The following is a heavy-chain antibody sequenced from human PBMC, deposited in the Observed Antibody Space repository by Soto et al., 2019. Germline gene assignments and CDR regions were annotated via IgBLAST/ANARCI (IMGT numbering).Heavy chain of an antibody. CDR1: GYTFTSYA. CDR2: INAGNGNT. V-gene: IGHV1-3*01. CDR3: ARRGTTVVTGAFDI. Sequence: GASVKVSCKASGYTFTSYAMHWVRQAPGQRLEWMGWINAGNGNTKYSQKFQGRVTITRDTSASTAYMELSSLRSEDTAVYYCARRGTTVVTGAFDIWGQGTMVTVSS. D-gene: IGHD4-17*01. J-gene: IGHJ3*02.